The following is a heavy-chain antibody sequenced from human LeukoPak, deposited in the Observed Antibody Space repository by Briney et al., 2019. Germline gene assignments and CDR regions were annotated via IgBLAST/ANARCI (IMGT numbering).Heavy chain of an antibody. D-gene: IGHD3-3*01. J-gene: IGHJ4*02. CDR3: ATDFWSGYYGIDY. CDR2: INHSGGT. CDR1: GGSFSGYY. Sequence: SETLSLTCAVYGGSFSGYYWSWIRQPPGKGLEWIGEINHSGGTNYNPSLKSRVTISVDTSKNQFSLKLSSVTAADTAVYYCATDFWSGYYGIDYWGQGTLVTVSS. V-gene: IGHV4-34*01.